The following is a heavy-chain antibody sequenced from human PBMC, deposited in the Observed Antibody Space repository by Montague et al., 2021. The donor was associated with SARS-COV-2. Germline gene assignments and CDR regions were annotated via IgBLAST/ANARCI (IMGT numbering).Heavy chain of an antibody. J-gene: IGHJ4*02. D-gene: IGHD4-23*01. Sequence: SETLSLTCAVYGGSSSGYYWTWIRQSPGKGLEWIAEINHSGTTNYNFNPSLRSRVTISVDTSKSQFSLKLSSVTVADTGVYYCARWDPQTLTLIGLRGKSASDYWGQGTLVTVSS. CDR3: ARWDPQTLTLIGLRGKSASDY. V-gene: IGHV4-34*01. CDR1: GGSSSGYY. CDR2: INHSGTT.